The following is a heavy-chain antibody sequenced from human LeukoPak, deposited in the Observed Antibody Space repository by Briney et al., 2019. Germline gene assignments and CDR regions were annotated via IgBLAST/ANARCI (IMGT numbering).Heavy chain of an antibody. CDR2: IYYSGST. CDR3: ASLYCSGGSCYLSGFDY. CDR1: GGSISSSSYY. D-gene: IGHD2-15*01. V-gene: IGHV4-39*01. J-gene: IGHJ4*02. Sequence: PSETLSLTCTVSGGSISSSSYYWGWIRQPPGKGLEWIGSIYYSGSTYYNPSLKSRVTISVDTSENQFSPKLSSVTAADTAVYYCASLYCSGGSCYLSGFDYWGQGTLVTVSS.